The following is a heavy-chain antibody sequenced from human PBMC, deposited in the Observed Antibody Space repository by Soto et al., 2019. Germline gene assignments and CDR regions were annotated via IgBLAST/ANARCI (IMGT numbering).Heavy chain of an antibody. Sequence: EVQLVESGGGLVKPGRSLRLSCAASGLTFSSYSMNWVRQAPGKGLEWVSSISTSSSYIYYADSVKGRFTISRDNAKNSLYLQMNSLRAEDTAVYYCARDQPGYSYGYGLGYWGQGTLVTVSS. J-gene: IGHJ4*02. V-gene: IGHV3-21*01. CDR1: GLTFSSYS. CDR3: ARDQPGYSYGYGLGY. CDR2: ISTSSSYI. D-gene: IGHD5-18*01.